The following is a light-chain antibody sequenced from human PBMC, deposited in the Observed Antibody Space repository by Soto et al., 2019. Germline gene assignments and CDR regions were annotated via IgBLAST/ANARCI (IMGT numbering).Light chain of an antibody. CDR3: QQYNYWPPYT. CDR1: QSVSSN. J-gene: IGKJ2*01. Sequence: EIVMTQSPATLSVSPGERATLSCRASQSVSSNLAWYQQKPGQAPRPLIYGASTRARGIPARFSGSGSGTEFTLTISSLQSEDFAVYYCQQYNYWPPYTFGQGTKLEIK. CDR2: GAS. V-gene: IGKV3-15*01.